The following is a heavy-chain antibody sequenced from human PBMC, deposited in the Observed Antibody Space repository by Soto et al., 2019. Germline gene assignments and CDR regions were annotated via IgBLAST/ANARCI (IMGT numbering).Heavy chain of an antibody. D-gene: IGHD2-8*02. Sequence: GGSLRLSCTASGFSFSNSGMQWVRQTPGKGLEWVALISFDGDKYYVDSVKGRFTISRDNPTNTVYLQMNRLRPEDTAVYYCARDYARGWCQFWGQGTLVTVSS. V-gene: IGHV3-30*03. J-gene: IGHJ4*02. CDR3: ARDYARGWCQF. CDR1: GFSFSNSG. CDR2: ISFDGDK.